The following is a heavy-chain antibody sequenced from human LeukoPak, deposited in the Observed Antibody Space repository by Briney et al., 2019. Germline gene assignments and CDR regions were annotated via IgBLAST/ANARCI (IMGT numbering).Heavy chain of an antibody. CDR2: ISGSGGST. CDR1: GFTFSSYA. D-gene: IGHD3-16*02. CDR3: AKLTFGGVIVFDY. Sequence: PGRSLRLSCAASGFTFSSYAMSWVRQAPGKGLEWVSAISGSGGSTYYADSVKGRFTTSRDNSKNTLYLQMNSLRAEDTAVYYCAKLTFGGVIVFDYWGQGTLVTVSS. V-gene: IGHV3-23*01. J-gene: IGHJ4*02.